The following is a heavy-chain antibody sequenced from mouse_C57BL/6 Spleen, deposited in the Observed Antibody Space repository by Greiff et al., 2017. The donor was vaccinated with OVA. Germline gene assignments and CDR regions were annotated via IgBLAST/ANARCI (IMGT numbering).Heavy chain of an antibody. CDR2: IYPRDGST. CDR3: ARRRNYYDYDGDFDY. CDR1: GYTFTSYD. V-gene: IGHV1-85*01. J-gene: IGHJ2*01. D-gene: IGHD2-4*01. Sequence: VQLQQSGPELVKPGASVKLSCKASGYTFTSYDINWVKQRPGQGLEWIGWIYPRDGSTKYNEKFKGKATLTVDTSSSTAYMELHSLTSEDSAVYFCARRRNYYDYDGDFDYWGQGTTLTVSS.